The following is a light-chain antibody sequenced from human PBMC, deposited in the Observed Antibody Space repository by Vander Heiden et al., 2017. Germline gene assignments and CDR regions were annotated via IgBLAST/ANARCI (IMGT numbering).Light chain of an antibody. V-gene: IGLV2-14*01. CDR3: STYTARSTLV. J-gene: IGLJ2*01. CDR1: SSDVGRCDC. Sequence: QSALTQPPSVSGSPGQSITISCTGTSSDVGRCDCVSWYQQHPGKAPKLMIYEVVKRPSGIPNRFSGSRSGNTASLTISGLQAEDEADYYCSTYTARSTLVFGGGTKLTVL. CDR2: EVV.